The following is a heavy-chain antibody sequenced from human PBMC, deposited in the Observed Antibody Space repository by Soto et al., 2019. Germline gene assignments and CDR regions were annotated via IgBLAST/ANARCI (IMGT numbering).Heavy chain of an antibody. CDR3: ARTVQDFWSGYLPSYYYYGMDV. CDR1: GGSISSYY. V-gene: IGHV4-59*07. CDR2: IYYSGST. D-gene: IGHD3-3*01. J-gene: IGHJ6*02. Sequence: SDTLSLTCTVSGGSISSYYWSWIRQPPGKGLEWIGYIYYSGSTNYNPSLKSRVTISVDTSKNQFSLKLSSVAAADTAVYYCARTVQDFWSGYLPSYYYYGMDVWGQGTTVTVSS.